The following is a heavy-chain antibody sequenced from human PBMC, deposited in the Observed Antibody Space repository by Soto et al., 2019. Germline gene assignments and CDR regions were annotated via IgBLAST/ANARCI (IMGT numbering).Heavy chain of an antibody. D-gene: IGHD6-6*01. Sequence: VASVKVSCKASGGTFSSYAISWVRQAPGQGLEWMGGIIPIFGTANYAQKFQGRVTITADESTSTAYMELSSLRSEDTAVYYCERVDIAARPRYYYYYGMDVWGQGTTVTVSS. CDR2: IIPIFGTA. J-gene: IGHJ6*02. CDR1: GGTFSSYA. V-gene: IGHV1-69*13. CDR3: ERVDIAARPRYYYYYGMDV.